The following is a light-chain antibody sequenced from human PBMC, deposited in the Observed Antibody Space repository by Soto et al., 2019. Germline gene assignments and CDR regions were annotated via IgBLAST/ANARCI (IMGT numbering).Light chain of an antibody. V-gene: IGLV2-14*01. CDR2: DVS. J-gene: IGLJ1*01. CDR1: SSDVGGYNY. CDR3: SSYTSSSTLPDV. Sequence: QSALTQPASVSGSPGQSITISCTGTSSDVGGYNYVSWYQKHPGKAPKLMLYDVSNRPSGVSNRLSGSKSGNTASLTISGLQAEDKADYYCSSYTSSSTLPDVFGTGTKLTVL.